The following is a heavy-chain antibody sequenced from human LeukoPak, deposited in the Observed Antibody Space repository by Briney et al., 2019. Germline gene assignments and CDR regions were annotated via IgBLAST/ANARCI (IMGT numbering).Heavy chain of an antibody. J-gene: IGHJ4*02. V-gene: IGHV3-48*01. Sequence: GGSLRLSCAASGFTFSSYRMDWVRQAPGKGLEWVSYISSSSSTIYYADSVKGRFTISRDNAKNSLYLQMNSLRAEDTAVYYCARDSGWNLRYYWGQGTLVTVSS. CDR3: ARDSGWNLRYY. CDR2: ISSSSSTI. CDR1: GFTFSSYR. D-gene: IGHD1-7*01.